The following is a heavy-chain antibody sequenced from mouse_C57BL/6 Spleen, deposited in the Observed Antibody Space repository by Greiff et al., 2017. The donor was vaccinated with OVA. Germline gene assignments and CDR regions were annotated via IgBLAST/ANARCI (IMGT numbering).Heavy chain of an antibody. Sequence: QVQLQQSGAELARPGASVKLSCKASGYTFTSYGISWVKQRTGQGLEWIGEIYPRSGNTYYNEKFKGKATLTVDKSSSTAYMQLRSLPSEDSAVYFCARAKAHEGLAYWGQGTLVTVSA. J-gene: IGHJ3*01. CDR1: GYTFTSYG. V-gene: IGHV1-81*01. CDR3: ARAKAHEGLAY. CDR2: IYPRSGNT.